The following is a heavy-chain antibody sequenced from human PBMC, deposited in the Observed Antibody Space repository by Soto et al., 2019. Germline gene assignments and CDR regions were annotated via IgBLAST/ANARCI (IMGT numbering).Heavy chain of an antibody. D-gene: IGHD6-13*01. Sequence: ASVKVSCKASGYTFTSYGISWVRQAPGQGLEWMGWISAYNGNTNYAQKLKGRVTMTTDTSTSTAYMELRSLRSDDTAVYYCARASRYSSSWYPHDFDYWGQGTLVTVSS. CDR2: ISAYNGNT. CDR1: GYTFTSYG. J-gene: IGHJ4*02. CDR3: ARASRYSSSWYPHDFDY. V-gene: IGHV1-18*01.